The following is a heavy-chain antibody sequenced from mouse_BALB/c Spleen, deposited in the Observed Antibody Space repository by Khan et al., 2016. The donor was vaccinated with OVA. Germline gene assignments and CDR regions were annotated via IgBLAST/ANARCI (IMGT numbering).Heavy chain of an antibody. CDR1: GYTFTDYY. V-gene: IGHV1-84*02. J-gene: IGHJ2*01. Sequence: QVQLKESGPELVKPGASVKISCKASGYTFTDYYINWVKQKPGQGLEWIGWIYPGSGNIKYNEKFKGKATLTVDTSSSTVYMQLSSLTSEDTAVYFCARRYYGFDYWGQGTTLTVSA. CDR3: ARRYYGFDY. D-gene: IGHD1-1*01. CDR2: IYPGSGNI.